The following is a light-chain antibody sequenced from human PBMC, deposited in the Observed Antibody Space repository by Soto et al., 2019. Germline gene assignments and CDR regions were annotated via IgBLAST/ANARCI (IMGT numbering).Light chain of an antibody. J-gene: IGKJ1*01. CDR3: MQGRHWPHT. CDR1: QSLLYSDGNTF. CDR2: KVS. V-gene: IGKV2-30*01. Sequence: DVVLTQSPLSLPVTLGQPASMSCRSSQSLLYSDGNTFLSWSQQRRGQSPRRLIYKVSNRASGVPDRFSGSGSGTDFTLKISGVEAEDAGLSYYMQGRHWPHTFGQGTKVDIK.